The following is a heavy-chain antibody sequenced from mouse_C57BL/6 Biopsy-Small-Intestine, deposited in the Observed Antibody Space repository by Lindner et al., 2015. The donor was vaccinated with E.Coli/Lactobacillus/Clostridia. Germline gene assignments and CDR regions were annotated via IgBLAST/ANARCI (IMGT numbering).Heavy chain of an antibody. CDR3: ARGLVEWSNWSFSYHYSMDV. J-gene: IGHJ1*03. V-gene: IGHV1S55*01. CDR2: INNYSGYT. D-gene: IGHD4-1*01. CDR1: DYTFVTFG. Sequence: SVKVSCKASDYTFVTFGISWVRQAPGQGLEWVGWINNYSGYTTYAEKFQGRVTMTRDTSTNTAYMDLTSLRSDDTAVYYCARGLVEWSNWSFSYHYSMDVWGKGTTVSVSS.